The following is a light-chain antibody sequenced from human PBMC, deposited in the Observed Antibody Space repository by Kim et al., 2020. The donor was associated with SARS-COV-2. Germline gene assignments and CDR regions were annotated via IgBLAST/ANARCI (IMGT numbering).Light chain of an antibody. CDR1: RSGVGGDND. J-gene: IGLJ1*01. V-gene: IGLV2-14*03. CDR2: DVS. CDR3: TSYRTRSTYV. Sequence: GRSSTIYCTGTRSGVGGDNDVAWYQHHPGKAPKLIIYDVSERPSGVSTRFSGSKSGNTASLTISGLQAEDESDYYCTSYRTRSTYVFGTGTKVTVL.